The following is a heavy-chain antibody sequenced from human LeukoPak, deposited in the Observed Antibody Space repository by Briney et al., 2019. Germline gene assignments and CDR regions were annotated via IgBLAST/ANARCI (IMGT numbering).Heavy chain of an antibody. CDR2: IRQDGSEK. Sequence: GGSLRLSCAASGFTFSSHWMSWVRQAPGRGLEWVANIRQDGSEKYYVDSVKGRFTSSRDNAQNSLYLQMNSLRAEDTAVYYCARDGYSGYYYFDYWGQGTLVTVSS. CDR1: GFTFSSHW. CDR3: ARDGYSGYYYFDY. D-gene: IGHD5-12*01. J-gene: IGHJ4*02. V-gene: IGHV3-7*01.